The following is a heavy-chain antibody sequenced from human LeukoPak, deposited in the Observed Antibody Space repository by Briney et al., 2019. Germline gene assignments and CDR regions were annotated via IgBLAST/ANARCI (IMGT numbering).Heavy chain of an antibody. CDR1: GYTFTGYY. CDR2: INPNSGGT. CDR3: ARPPRRGEVPSDAFDI. Sequence: ASVKVSCKASGYTFTGYYMHWVRQAPGQGLEWMGWINPNSGGTNYAQKFQGRVTMTRDTSISTAYMELSRLRSDDTAVYYCARPPRRGEVPSDAFDIWGQGTMVTVSS. D-gene: IGHD2-2*01. V-gene: IGHV1-2*02. J-gene: IGHJ3*02.